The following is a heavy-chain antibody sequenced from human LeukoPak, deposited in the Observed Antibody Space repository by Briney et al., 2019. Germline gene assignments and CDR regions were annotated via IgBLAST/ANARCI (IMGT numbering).Heavy chain of an antibody. D-gene: IGHD2-2*01. CDR1: VGTFSSYA. J-gene: IGHJ3*02. CDR2: IIPSGCTA. CDR3: ARETVVVPAAMVDDAFDI. V-gene: IGHV1-69*05. Sequence: SLKLSCKASVGTFSSYAISWVRHAPGQGLEWTEGIIPSGCTANYAQKFQGRVTITTDESTCTAYRALSSLTSEDTALYYWARETVVVPAAMVDDAFDIWGQGTMVTVSS.